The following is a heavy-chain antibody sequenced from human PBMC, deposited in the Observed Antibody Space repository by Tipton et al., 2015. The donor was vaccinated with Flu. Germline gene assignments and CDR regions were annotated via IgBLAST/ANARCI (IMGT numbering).Heavy chain of an antibody. CDR2: IYDGGST. V-gene: IGHV4-39*01. J-gene: IGHJ4*02. D-gene: IGHD4/OR15-4a*01. CDR3: ARQKDDNGLYVFDY. Sequence: TLSLTCSVSGGSISSSIHSWAWIRQPPGKGLEWIGSIYDGGSTHYNPSLKSRLTISVDTSKNQFSLRLRSVTAADTAVYYCARQKDDNGLYVFDYWGQGTLVTVSS. CDR1: GGSISSSIHS.